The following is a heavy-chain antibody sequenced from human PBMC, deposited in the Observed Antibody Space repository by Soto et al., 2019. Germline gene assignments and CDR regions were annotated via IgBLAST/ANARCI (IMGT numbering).Heavy chain of an antibody. CDR1: GFTFKNAW. CDR3: TPGTTVAKYYFDF. Sequence: EGQLVESGGGLVEPGETLRLSCAASGFTFKNAWMSWVRQAPGKGLEWVGRIKSWSDGGTTDYGAPVKGRFSISSDDAKNTRSPQTNSLRTEDTAVYYWTPGTTVAKYYFDFWGQGTLVTVSS. D-gene: IGHD1-1*01. J-gene: IGHJ4*02. V-gene: IGHV3-15*01. CDR2: IKSWSDGGTT.